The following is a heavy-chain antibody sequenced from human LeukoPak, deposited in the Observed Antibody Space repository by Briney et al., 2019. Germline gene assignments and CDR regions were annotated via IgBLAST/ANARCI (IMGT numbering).Heavy chain of an antibody. D-gene: IGHD1-1*01. CDR3: ARDYLEYTSDY. J-gene: IGHJ4*02. CDR2: ISWDGGST. V-gene: IGHV3-43D*03. CDR1: GFPFDEYA. Sequence: GGSLRLSCAASGFPFDEYAMNWVRQAPGKGLEWVSLISWDGGSTSYADSVKGRFTISRDNAKNSLYLQMNSLRAEDTAVYYCARDYLEYTSDYWGQGTLVTVSS.